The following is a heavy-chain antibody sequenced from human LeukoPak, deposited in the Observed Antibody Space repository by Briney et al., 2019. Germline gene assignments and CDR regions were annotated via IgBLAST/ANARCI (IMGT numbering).Heavy chain of an antibody. D-gene: IGHD4-17*01. V-gene: IGHV4-31*03. CDR3: VRRRGDGDYRPDY. Sequence: TLSLTCTVSGGSISSGGYYWSWIRQHPGKGLEWIGYIYYSGSTYYNPSFKSRVTISVDTSKNQFSLKLNSVTAADTAVYYCVRRRGDGDYRPDYWGQGTLVTVSS. J-gene: IGHJ4*02. CDR1: GGSISSGGYY. CDR2: IYYSGST.